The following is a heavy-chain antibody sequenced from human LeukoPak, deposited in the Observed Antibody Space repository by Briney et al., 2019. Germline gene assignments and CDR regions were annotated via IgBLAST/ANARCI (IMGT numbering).Heavy chain of an antibody. CDR2: ISGSGGST. D-gene: IGHD6-13*01. J-gene: IGHJ5*02. CDR3: AKGSSLNWFDP. V-gene: IGHV3-23*01. CDR1: GFTFTTYG. Sequence: GGTLRLSCAASGFTFTTYGMNWVRQAPEKGLEWVSAISGSGGSTYYADSVKGRFTISRDNSKNTLYLQMNSLRAEDTAVYYCAKGSSLNWFDPWGQGTLVTVSS.